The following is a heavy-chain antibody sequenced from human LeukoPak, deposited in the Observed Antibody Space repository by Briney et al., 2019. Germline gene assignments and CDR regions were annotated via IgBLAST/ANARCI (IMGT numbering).Heavy chain of an antibody. CDR2: IHQSGNT. J-gene: IGHJ4*02. CDR1: DGSFSGYY. D-gene: IGHD5-24*01. V-gene: IGHV4-34*01. Sequence: SETLSLTCAVYDGSFSGYYWNWIRQPPGKGLEWIGEIHQSGNTNYNPSLKSRLTISVDTSKNQFSLRLNSVTAADTAVYYCARAVGTDGYNLWVYWGQGTLVTVSS. CDR3: ARAVGTDGYNLWVY.